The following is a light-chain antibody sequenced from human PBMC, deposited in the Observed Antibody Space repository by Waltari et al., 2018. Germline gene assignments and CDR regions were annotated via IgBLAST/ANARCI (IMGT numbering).Light chain of an antibody. V-gene: IGKV1-33*01. CDR3: QHYHTLPYT. J-gene: IGKJ2*01. Sequence: DIQMTQSPSSLSAAVGDRVTITCQTTQDVTTSLSWFQQKPVKAPQLLIYDASTLQSGVPSRFSGSGSGTSFSFTITSLQPEDSATYYCQHYHTLPYTFGRGTKLQIK. CDR1: QDVTTS. CDR2: DAS.